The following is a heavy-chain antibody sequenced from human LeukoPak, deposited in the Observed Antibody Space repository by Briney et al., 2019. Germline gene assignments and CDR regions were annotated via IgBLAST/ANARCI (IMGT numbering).Heavy chain of an antibody. CDR1: GGSVSDYY. CDR2: IYYSGST. CDR3: ARSSISTYYYYYMDV. J-gene: IGHJ6*03. V-gene: IGHV4-59*02. Sequence: SETLSLTCTVSGGSVSDYYWSWIRQPPGKGLEWIGYIYYSGSTNYNPSLKSRVTISVDTSKNQFSLKLSSVTAADTAVYYCARSSISTYYYYYMDVWGKGTTVTISS. D-gene: IGHD6-6*01.